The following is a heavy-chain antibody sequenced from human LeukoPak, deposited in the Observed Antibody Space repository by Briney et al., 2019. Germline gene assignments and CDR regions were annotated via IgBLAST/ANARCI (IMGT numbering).Heavy chain of an antibody. CDR1: GGSISSSSHY. D-gene: IGHD3-22*01. CDR2: IYYSGST. CDR3: ARQTKPDYYDSSGYYSPKNYYYYSYMDV. Sequence: KPSETLSLTCTVSGGSISSSSHYWGWIRQPPGKGLEWIGSIYYSGSTYYNPSLKSRVTISVDTSKNQFSLKLSSVTAADTAVYYCARQTKPDYYDSSGYYSPKNYYYYSYMDVWGKGTTVTVSS. V-gene: IGHV4-39*01. J-gene: IGHJ6*03.